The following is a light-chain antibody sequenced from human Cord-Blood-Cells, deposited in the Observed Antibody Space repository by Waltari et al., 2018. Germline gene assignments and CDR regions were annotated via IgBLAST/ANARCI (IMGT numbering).Light chain of an antibody. J-gene: IGLJ3*02. CDR3: QVWDSSSDRWV. CDR2: YDS. Sequence: SYVLTQPPSVSVAPGKTPRITRGGNNMGSKSVHWYQQKPGQAPVLVIYYDSDRPSGIPERFSGSNSGNTATLTISRVEAGDEADYYCQVWDSSSDRWVFGGGTKLTVL. CDR1: NMGSKS. V-gene: IGLV3-21*04.